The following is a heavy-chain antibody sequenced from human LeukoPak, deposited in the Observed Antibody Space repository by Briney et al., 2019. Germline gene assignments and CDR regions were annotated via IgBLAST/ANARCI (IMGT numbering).Heavy chain of an antibody. Sequence: LRLSXXXSGXTXXYYWRSWVRQTPGKGLEWLANIKPDGSEKYYVDSVRGRFTISRDNAKSSVHLQMNGLRAEDTAIYYCARDGHYFAMDVWGQGTTVTVSS. V-gene: IGHV3-7*03. J-gene: IGHJ6*02. CDR1: GXTXXYYW. CDR3: ARDGHYFAMDV. CDR2: IKPDGSEK.